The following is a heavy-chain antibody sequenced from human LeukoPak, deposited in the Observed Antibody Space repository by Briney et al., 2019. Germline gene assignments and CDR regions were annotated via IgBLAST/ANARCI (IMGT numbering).Heavy chain of an antibody. Sequence: GESLKISCKGSGYSFTSYWIGWVRQMPGKGLEWMGIIYPGDSDTRYSPSFQGQVTISADKSISTAYLRWSSLKASDTAMYYCARPSAYGGDAFDVWGQGTMVTVSS. CDR2: IYPGDSDT. CDR1: GYSFTSYW. J-gene: IGHJ3*01. V-gene: IGHV5-51*01. D-gene: IGHD2-21*01. CDR3: ARPSAYGGDAFDV.